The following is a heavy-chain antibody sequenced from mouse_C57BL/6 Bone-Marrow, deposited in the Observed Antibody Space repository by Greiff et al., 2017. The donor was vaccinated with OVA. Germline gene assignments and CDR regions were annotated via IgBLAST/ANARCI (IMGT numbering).Heavy chain of an antibody. J-gene: IGHJ3*01. V-gene: IGHV1-19*01. CDR1: GYTFTDYY. CDR2: INPYNGGT. CDR3: ASHYDYVSFAY. D-gene: IGHD2-4*01. Sequence: VQLKQSGPVLVKPGASVKMSCKASGYTFTDYYMNWVKQIHGKSLEWIGVINPYNGGTSYNQKFKGKATLTVDKSSSTAYMELNSLTSEDSAVYYCASHYDYVSFAYWGQGTLVTVSA.